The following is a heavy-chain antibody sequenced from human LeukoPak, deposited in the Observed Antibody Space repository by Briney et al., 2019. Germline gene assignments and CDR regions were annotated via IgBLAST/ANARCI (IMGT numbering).Heavy chain of an antibody. CDR3: TRAPGAAID. D-gene: IGHD2-2*01. J-gene: IGHJ4*02. V-gene: IGHV4-34*01. CDR1: GGSISSYY. CDR2: INHSGST. Sequence: SETLSLTCTVSGGSISSYYWSWIRQPPGKGLEWIGEINHSGSTNYNPSLKSRVSISVDTSKNQFSLKLNSVTAADTAVYYCTRAPGAAIDWGQGTLVTVSS.